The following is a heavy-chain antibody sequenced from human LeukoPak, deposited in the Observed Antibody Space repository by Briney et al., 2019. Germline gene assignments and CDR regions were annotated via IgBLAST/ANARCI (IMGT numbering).Heavy chain of an antibody. CDR2: IYTSGST. Sequence: SETPSLTCTVSGGSISSGSYYWSWIRQPAGKGLEWIGRIYTSGSTNYNPSLKSRATISVDTSKNQFSLKLSSVTAADTAVYYCAGLGTTTGYYYMDVWGKGTTVTVSS. CDR1: GGSISSGSYY. V-gene: IGHV4-61*02. D-gene: IGHD7-27*01. CDR3: AGLGTTTGYYYMDV. J-gene: IGHJ6*03.